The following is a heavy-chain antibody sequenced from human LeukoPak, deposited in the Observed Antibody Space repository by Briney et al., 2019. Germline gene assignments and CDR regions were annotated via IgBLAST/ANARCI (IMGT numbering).Heavy chain of an antibody. CDR1: VFTFSDYA. J-gene: IGHJ6*03. Sequence: GGSLRLSCAASVFTFSDYAMSWIHQAPGGGLHWVSAISGSGDKTFHADSVKGRFTTSRDNSKNTLSLQMSSLRVEDSAVYFCAKDTSAWWYHRAYMNVWGTGTTVTVSS. CDR3: AKDTSAWWYHRAYMNV. V-gene: IGHV3-23*01. D-gene: IGHD2-15*01. CDR2: ISGSGDKT.